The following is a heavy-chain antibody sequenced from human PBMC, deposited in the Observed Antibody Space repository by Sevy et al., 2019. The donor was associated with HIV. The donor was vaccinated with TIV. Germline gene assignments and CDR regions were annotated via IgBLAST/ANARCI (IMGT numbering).Heavy chain of an antibody. J-gene: IGHJ1*01. CDR1: GLTFNFFS. Sequence: GGSLRLSCAASGLTFNFFSMHWVRQAPGKGLEWVATISFDGSNEHYADSVKGRFTISRDNSKNSLFLQMNSLRADDSAVYYCALERLSSAVAEYFHNWGQGTLVTVSS. CDR3: ALERLSSAVAEYFHN. CDR2: ISFDGSNE. V-gene: IGHV3-30-3*01. D-gene: IGHD1-1*01.